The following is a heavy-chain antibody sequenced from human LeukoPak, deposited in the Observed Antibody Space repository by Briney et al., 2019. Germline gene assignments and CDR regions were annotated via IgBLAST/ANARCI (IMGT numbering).Heavy chain of an antibody. J-gene: IGHJ4*02. CDR3: AREGPDYVCPDY. CDR2: ISSSSSYI. V-gene: IGHV3-21*01. CDR1: GFTFSSYS. Sequence: GGSLRLSCAASGFTFSSYSMNWVRQAPGKGLEWVSSISSSSSYIYYADSVKGRFTIPRDNAKNSLYLQMNSLRAEDTAVYYCAREGPDYVCPDYWGQGTLVTVSS. D-gene: IGHD4-17*01.